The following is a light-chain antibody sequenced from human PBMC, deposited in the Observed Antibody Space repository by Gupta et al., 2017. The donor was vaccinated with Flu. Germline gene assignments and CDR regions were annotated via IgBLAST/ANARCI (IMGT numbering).Light chain of an antibody. CDR3: QQRSNWYT. CDR1: QSFSSY. J-gene: IGKJ2*01. V-gene: IGKV3-11*01. CDR2: DTS. Sequence: SPATLSLSPGERATLSCRASQSFSSYLAWYEQKPGQAPRLLIYDTSNRATGIPARFSGSGSGTDFTLTISSLEPEDFAVYYCQQRSNWYTFGQGTKLEIK.